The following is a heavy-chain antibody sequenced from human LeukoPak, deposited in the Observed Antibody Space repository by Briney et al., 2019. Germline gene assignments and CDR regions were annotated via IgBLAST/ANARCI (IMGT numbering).Heavy chain of an antibody. CDR3: ARDGLYCYNTGCYKNFDF. Sequence: GGSLRLSCAASGFTFSSYTMNWVRQAPGKGLEWVSSIDNTYNHIDYADSLKGRFTISRDNAKNSLYLQMNSLSAEDTAVYYCARDGLYCYNTGCYKNFDFRGQGTLVTVSS. CDR2: IDNTYNHI. D-gene: IGHD2-2*02. J-gene: IGHJ4*02. V-gene: IGHV3-21*01. CDR1: GFTFSSYT.